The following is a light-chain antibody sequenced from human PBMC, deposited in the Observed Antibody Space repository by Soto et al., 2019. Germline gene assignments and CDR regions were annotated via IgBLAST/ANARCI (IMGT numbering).Light chain of an antibody. J-gene: IGLJ1*01. CDR2: ENN. CDR1: SSNIGNNY. V-gene: IGLV1-51*02. CDR3: ATWDSSLSAHV. Sequence: QSVLTQPPSVSAAPGQMVTISCSGSSSNIGNNYISWYQQLPGAAPKLLIYENNQRPSVIPDRFSGSKSGTSATLGITGLQTGDEADYYCATWDSSLSAHVFGTGTKVTVL.